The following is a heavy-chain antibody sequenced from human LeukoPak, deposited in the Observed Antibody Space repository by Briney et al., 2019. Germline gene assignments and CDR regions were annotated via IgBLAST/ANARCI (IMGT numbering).Heavy chain of an antibody. CDR1: GYTFTSYY. Sequence: GASVKVSCKASGYTFTSYYMHWVRQAPGQGLEWMGIINPSGGSTSYAQKFQGRVTMTRDMSTSTVYMELSSLRSEDTAVYYCTSGLSVRRSNNTPVDYWGQGTLVTVSS. CDR3: TSGLSVRRSNNTPVDY. D-gene: IGHD1-1*01. CDR2: INPSGGST. V-gene: IGHV1-46*03. J-gene: IGHJ4*02.